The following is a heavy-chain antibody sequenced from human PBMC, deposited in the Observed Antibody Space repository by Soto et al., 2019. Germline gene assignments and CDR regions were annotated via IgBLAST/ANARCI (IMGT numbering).Heavy chain of an antibody. V-gene: IGHV4-34*01. CDR3: AGTIFGVARDYYYYGMDV. J-gene: IGHJ6*02. CDR1: GGSFSGYY. D-gene: IGHD3-3*01. Sequence: ASETLSLTCTVYGGSFSGYYWSWIRQPPGKGLEWIGEIDHSGSTNYNPSLKSRLTISLDTSKNQFSLKLSSVTAADTAVYYCAGTIFGVARDYYYYGMDVWGQGTTVTVSS. CDR2: IDHSGST.